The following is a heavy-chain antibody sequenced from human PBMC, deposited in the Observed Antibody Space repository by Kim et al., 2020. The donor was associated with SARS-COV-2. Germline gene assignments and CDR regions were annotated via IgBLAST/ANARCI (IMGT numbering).Heavy chain of an antibody. CDR3: TTDRLYSSS. J-gene: IGHJ4*02. D-gene: IGHD6-13*01. V-gene: IGHV3-15*01. CDR2: TT. Sequence: TTDYAAPVKGRFTISRDDSKNTLYLQMNSLKTEDTAVYYCTTDRLYSSSWGQGTLVTVSS.